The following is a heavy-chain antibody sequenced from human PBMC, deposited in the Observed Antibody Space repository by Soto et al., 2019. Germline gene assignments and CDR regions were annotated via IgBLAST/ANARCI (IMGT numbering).Heavy chain of an antibody. CDR2: IWYDGSNE. CDR3: AREYYDFWSYDY. J-gene: IGHJ4*02. V-gene: IGHV3-33*01. Sequence: GGSLRLSCAASGFTFSSYGMHWVRQAPGKGLEWVAVIWYDGSNEYYADSVKGRFTISRDNSKNTLYLQMNSLRAEDTAVYYCAREYYDFWSYDYWGQGTLVTVSS. CDR1: GFTFSSYG. D-gene: IGHD3-3*01.